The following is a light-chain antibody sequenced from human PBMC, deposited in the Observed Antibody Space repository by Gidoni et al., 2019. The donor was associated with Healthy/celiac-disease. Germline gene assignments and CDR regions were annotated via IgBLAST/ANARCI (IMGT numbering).Light chain of an antibody. Sequence: DLVMTQSPLSLPVTPGEPASISCRSSQSLLHSNGYNDLEWYLQKPGQSPQLLIYLGSNRASGVPDRFSGSGSGTDFTLKISRVEAEDVGVYYCMQALQTHTWTFXQXTKVEIK. CDR2: LGS. CDR3: MQALQTHTWT. CDR1: QSLLHSNGYND. V-gene: IGKV2-28*01. J-gene: IGKJ1*01.